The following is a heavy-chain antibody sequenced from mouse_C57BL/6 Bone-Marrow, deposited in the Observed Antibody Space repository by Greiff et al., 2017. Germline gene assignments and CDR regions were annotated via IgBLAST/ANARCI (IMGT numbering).Heavy chain of an antibody. D-gene: IGHD1-1*01. J-gene: IGHJ3*01. V-gene: IGHV1-72*01. Sequence: VKQSCKASGYTFTSYWMHWVKQRPGRGLEWIGRIDPNSGGTKYNEKFKSKATLTVDKPSSTAYTQLSSLTSEDSAVYYCAREKGYGSSYEFAYWGQGTLVTVSA. CDR3: AREKGYGSSYEFAY. CDR1: GYTFTSYW. CDR2: IDPNSGGT.